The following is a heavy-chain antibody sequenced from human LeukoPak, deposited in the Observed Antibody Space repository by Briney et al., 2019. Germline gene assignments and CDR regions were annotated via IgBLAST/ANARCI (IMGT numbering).Heavy chain of an antibody. CDR2: IKEDGSEK. V-gene: IGHV3-7*01. CDR3: ARSRGVAGTSEFDP. J-gene: IGHJ5*02. Sequence: GGSLRLSCTASGFTFSTYWMNWVRQAPGKGLEWVANIKEDGSEKHYVDSVKGRFTISRDNAKNSLYLQMNSLRPEDTAVYSCARSRGVAGTSEFDPWGQGTLVTVSS. CDR1: GFTFSTYW. D-gene: IGHD6-19*01.